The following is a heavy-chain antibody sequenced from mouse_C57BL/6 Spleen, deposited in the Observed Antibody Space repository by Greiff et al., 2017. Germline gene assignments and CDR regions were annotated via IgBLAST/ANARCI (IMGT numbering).Heavy chain of an antibody. CDR1: GFTFSSYG. Sequence: EVKLMESGGDLVKPGGSLKLSCAASGFTFSSYGMSWVRQTPDKRLEWVATISSGGSYTYYPDSVKGRFTISRDNAKNTLYLQMSSLKSEDTAMYYCARQNWDLWYFDVWGTGTTVTVSS. J-gene: IGHJ1*03. V-gene: IGHV5-6*01. D-gene: IGHD4-1*01. CDR2: ISSGGSYT. CDR3: ARQNWDLWYFDV.